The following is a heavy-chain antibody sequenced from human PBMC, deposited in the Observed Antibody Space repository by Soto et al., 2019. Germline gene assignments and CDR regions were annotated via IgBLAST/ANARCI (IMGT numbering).Heavy chain of an antibody. CDR2: ISYDGRNK. CDR1: GFTFHNFG. CDR3: AKDGSHNFDY. Sequence: PGGSLRLSCAASGFTFHNFGMHWVRQASGKGLEWVATISYDGRNKYFADSVKGRFTISRDNSKNTLYLQMNSLRAEDTAVYYCAKDGSHNFDYWGQGTLVTVSS. J-gene: IGHJ4*02. V-gene: IGHV3-30*18. D-gene: IGHD1-26*01.